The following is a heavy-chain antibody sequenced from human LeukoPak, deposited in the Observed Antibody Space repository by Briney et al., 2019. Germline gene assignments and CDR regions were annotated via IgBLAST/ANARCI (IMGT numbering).Heavy chain of an antibody. CDR1: RYMFTXYG. V-gene: IGHV1-18*01. CDR3: ATSPEEPFFVY. CDR2: ISRYTGNT. D-gene: IGHD1-14*01. Sequence: ASVKVSCKASRYMFTXYGISWVRQAPGQGREWRGWISRYTGNTKYAHKLQGSVTMTTDTSTTTAYIEVRSLRSDDTAVYYCATSPEEPFFVYWGQGTLVTVSS. J-gene: IGHJ4*02.